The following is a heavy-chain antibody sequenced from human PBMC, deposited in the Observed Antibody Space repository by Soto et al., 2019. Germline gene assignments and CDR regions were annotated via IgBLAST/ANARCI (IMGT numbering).Heavy chain of an antibody. J-gene: IGHJ6*02. CDR2: IIPIFGTA. CDR1: GGTFSSYA. D-gene: IGHD3-10*01. CDR3: ARRYGSGSYTYYYYYGMDV. Sequence: VKVSCKASGGTFSSYAISWVRQAPGQGLEWMGGIIPIFGTANYAQKFQGRVTVTADESTSTAYMELSSLRSEDTAVYYCARRYGSGSYTYYYYYGMDVWGQGTTVTVSS. V-gene: IGHV1-69*01.